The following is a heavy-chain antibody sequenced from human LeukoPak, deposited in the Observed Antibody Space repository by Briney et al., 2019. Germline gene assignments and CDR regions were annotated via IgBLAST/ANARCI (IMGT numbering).Heavy chain of an antibody. CDR3: ARRGAAGQLDY. D-gene: IGHD2-15*01. V-gene: IGHV4-39*07. Sequence: SETLSLTCIVSGGSISSSRDYWAWIRQPPGKGLEWIANIYYSGSTYYNPSLKSRVSMSVDTSNRQFSLKLSSVTAADTAVYYCARRGAAGQLDYWGQGILVTVSS. CDR1: GGSISSSRDY. CDR2: IYYSGST. J-gene: IGHJ4*02.